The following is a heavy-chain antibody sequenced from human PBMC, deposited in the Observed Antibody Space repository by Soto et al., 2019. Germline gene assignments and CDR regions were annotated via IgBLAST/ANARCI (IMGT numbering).Heavy chain of an antibody. CDR2: ISGSGGST. CDR3: AKEGSGYYDSSGSFDY. Sequence: GGSLRLSCAASGFTFSSYAMSWVRQAPGKGLEWVSAISGSGGSTYYADSVKGRFTISRDNSKNTLYLQMNSLRAEDTAVYYCAKEGSGYYDSSGSFDYWGQGTLVTVSS. V-gene: IGHV3-23*01. CDR1: GFTFSSYA. J-gene: IGHJ4*02. D-gene: IGHD3-22*01.